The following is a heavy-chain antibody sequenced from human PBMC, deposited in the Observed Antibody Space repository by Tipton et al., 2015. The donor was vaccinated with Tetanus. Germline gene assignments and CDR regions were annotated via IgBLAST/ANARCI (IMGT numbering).Heavy chain of an antibody. CDR3: AKEFQRARIRFFDS. Sequence: SLRLSCAASGFTFSNYAMSWVRQAPGKGLEWVSAISGSGGRTYSADSVKGRFTISRDNSKNTLYLQMNSLRPEDTAVYYCAKEFQRARIRFFDSWGQGTQVTASS. D-gene: IGHD2-15*01. J-gene: IGHJ4*02. CDR1: GFTFSNYA. CDR2: ISGSGGRT. V-gene: IGHV3-23*01.